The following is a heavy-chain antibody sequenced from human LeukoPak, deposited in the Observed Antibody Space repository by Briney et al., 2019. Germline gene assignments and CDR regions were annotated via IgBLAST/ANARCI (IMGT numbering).Heavy chain of an antibody. J-gene: IGHJ2*01. V-gene: IGHV4-31*03. CDR3: TRVRLNWYFDP. CDR2: IYYSGST. Sequence: PSQTLSLTCTVSGGSISSGGYYWSWIRQHPGKGLEWIGYIYYSGSTYYNPSLKSRVTISVDTSKNQFSLKLSSVTAADTAVYYCTRVRLNWYFDPWGRGTLVTVSS. CDR1: GGSISSGGYY.